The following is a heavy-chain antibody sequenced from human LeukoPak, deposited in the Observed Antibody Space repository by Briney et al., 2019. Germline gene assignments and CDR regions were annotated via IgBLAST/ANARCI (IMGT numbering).Heavy chain of an antibody. CDR3: ARGYDFWNGYPGGVDY. V-gene: IGHV3-7*01. D-gene: IGHD3-3*01. J-gene: IGHJ4*02. CDR1: GFTFSSYW. CDR2: IKQDGSEK. Sequence: PGGSLRLSCAASGFTFSSYWMSWVRQAPGKGLEWVANIKQDGSEKYYVDSVKGRFTISRDNAKNSLYLQMNSLRAEDTAVYYCARGYDFWNGYPGGVDYWGQGTLVTVSS.